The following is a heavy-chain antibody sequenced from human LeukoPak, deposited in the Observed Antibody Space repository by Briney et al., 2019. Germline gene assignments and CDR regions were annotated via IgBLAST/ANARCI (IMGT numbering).Heavy chain of an antibody. D-gene: IGHD3-10*01. V-gene: IGHV1-24*01. J-gene: IGHJ4*02. CDR2: FDPEDGET. Sequence: ASVKVSCKVSGYTLTELSMHWVRQAPGKGLEWMGGFDPEDGETIYAQKFQGRVTMTEDTSTDTAYMELSSLRSEDTAVYYCATGLWGSRSYYNDGYWGQGTLVTVSS. CDR3: ATGLWGSRSYYNDGY. CDR1: GYTLTELS.